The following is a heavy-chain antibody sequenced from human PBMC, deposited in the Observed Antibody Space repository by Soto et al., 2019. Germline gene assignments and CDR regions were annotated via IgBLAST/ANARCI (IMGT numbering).Heavy chain of an antibody. V-gene: IGHV1-3*01. CDR3: AREFTIYGMDV. Sequence: QVQLVQSGAEVKKPGASVKVSCKASGYTFTSYAMHWVRQAPGQRLEWMGWINAGNGNTKYSQKFQGRVTITRDTSASTAYMELSSLRSEDTAGYYCAREFTIYGMDVWGQGTTVTVSS. CDR1: GYTFTSYA. CDR2: INAGNGNT. D-gene: IGHD1-1*01. J-gene: IGHJ6*02.